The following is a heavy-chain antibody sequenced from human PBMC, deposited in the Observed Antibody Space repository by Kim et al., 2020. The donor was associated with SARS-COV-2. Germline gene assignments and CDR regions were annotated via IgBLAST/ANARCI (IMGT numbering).Heavy chain of an antibody. Sequence: GESLKISRQGPGHTFANYWIAWVRQTPGQGLDWMGVIFPYDSDTRYNPSFQGPVTISADRSVNSAYLQWGGLKASDTAIYYCAAAVSGREFDFWGQGTLVTVSS. CDR3: AAAVSGREFDF. CDR1: GHTFANYW. V-gene: IGHV5-51*01. J-gene: IGHJ4*02. D-gene: IGHD3-3*01. CDR2: IFPYDSDT.